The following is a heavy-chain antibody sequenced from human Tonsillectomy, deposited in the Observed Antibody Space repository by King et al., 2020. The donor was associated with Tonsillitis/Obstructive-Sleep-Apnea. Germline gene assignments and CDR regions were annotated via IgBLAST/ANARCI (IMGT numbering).Heavy chain of an antibody. Sequence: VQLVESGGGLVQPGGSLRLSCAGTGFTFSGYWMSWVRQAPGKGLEWVANIKQDGSEKYYVDSVKGRFTISRDNAQKSMYLEMNSLRAEDTAVYYCSRPRDILSRDHTFDIWGQGTMVTVSS. V-gene: IGHV3-7*04. CDR3: SRPRDILSRDHTFDI. J-gene: IGHJ3*02. CDR2: IKQDGSEK. CDR1: GFTFSGYW.